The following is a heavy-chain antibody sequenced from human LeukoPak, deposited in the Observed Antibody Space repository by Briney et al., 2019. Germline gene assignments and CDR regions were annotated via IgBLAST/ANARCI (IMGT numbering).Heavy chain of an antibody. CDR1: GGSISSSSYY. J-gene: IGHJ4*02. Sequence: SETLSLTCTVSGGSISSSSYYWGWIRQPPGKGLEWIGEINHSGSTNYNPSLKSRVTISVDTSKNQFSLKLSSVTAADTAVYYCARLAGYYDSSGYYYVRYFDYWGQGTLVTVSS. V-gene: IGHV4-39*07. CDR3: ARLAGYYDSSGYYYVRYFDY. D-gene: IGHD3-22*01. CDR2: INHSGST.